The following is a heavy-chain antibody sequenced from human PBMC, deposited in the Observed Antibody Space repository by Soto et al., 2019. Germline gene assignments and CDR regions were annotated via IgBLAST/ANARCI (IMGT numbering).Heavy chain of an antibody. CDR2: IYYTGTT. CDR1: GDSISSGGHY. D-gene: IGHD3-3*01. V-gene: IGHV4-31*03. CDR3: ARAGPYDFWSGYPFEY. Sequence: QVQLQESGPRLVKPSQTVSLTCTVSGDSISSGGHYWTWIRQHPGKGLEWIGFIYYTGTTYYNPSLQSRVSISVDTSKNQFSLELTSVTAADTAVYYCARAGPYDFWSGYPFEYWGQGTLGTVSS. J-gene: IGHJ4*02.